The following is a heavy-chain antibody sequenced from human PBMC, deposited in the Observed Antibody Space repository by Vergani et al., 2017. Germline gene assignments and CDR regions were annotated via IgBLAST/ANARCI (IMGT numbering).Heavy chain of an antibody. J-gene: IGHJ6*02. Sequence: QVQLVESGGGVVQPGGSLRLSCAASGFTFSSYGMHWVRQAPGKGLEWVAFIRYDGSNKYYADSVKGRFTISRDNSKNTLYLQMNNLRAEDTAVYYCAKRAIGRLIPSSSLMDVWGQGTTVTVSS. CDR3: AKRAIGRLIPSSSLMDV. CDR1: GFTFSSYG. V-gene: IGHV3-30*02. CDR2: IRYDGSNK. D-gene: IGHD6-6*01.